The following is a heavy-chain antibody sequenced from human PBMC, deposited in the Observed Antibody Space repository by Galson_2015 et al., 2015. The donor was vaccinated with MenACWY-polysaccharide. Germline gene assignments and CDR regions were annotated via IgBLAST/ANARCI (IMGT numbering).Heavy chain of an antibody. J-gene: IGHJ4*02. Sequence: SLRLSCAASGITFSSYGMHWVRQAPGKGLEWVAMISYDGSNKYYADSVKGRFTISRDISKNTLYLQMNSLRAEDTAVYYCAKEGGGYFSYLDYCGQGTLVAVAS. CDR2: ISYDGSNK. V-gene: IGHV3-30*18. CDR1: GITFSSYG. D-gene: IGHD3-22*01. CDR3: AKEGGGYFSYLDY.